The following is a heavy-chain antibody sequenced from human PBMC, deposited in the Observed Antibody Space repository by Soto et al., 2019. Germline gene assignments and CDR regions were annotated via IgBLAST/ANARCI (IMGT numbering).Heavy chain of an antibody. Sequence: QLQLQESGPGLVKPSETLSLTCTVSGGSISSSSYYWGWIRQPPGKGLEWIGSIYYSGSTYYNPSLKSRVTISAATSKNQFSLKLSSVTAADTAVYYCARHGKAARSYYYYYYGMDVWGQGTTVTVSS. CDR2: IYYSGST. D-gene: IGHD6-6*01. J-gene: IGHJ6*02. V-gene: IGHV4-39*01. CDR3: ARHGKAARSYYYYYYGMDV. CDR1: GGSISSSSYY.